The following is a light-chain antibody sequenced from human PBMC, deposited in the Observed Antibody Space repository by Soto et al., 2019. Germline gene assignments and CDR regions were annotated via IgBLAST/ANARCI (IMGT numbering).Light chain of an antibody. CDR2: DAS. J-gene: IGKJ5*01. CDR3: QQYNNGTSPT. Sequence: EIVLTQSPDTLSVSPGERATLSCRASQSISRTLAWYQQKSGQPPRLLIYDASTRATVVPARFSGSGSGTDLNLTISSLQSEDFAVSYCQQYNNGTSPTFGQGTRLEIK. V-gene: IGKV3-15*01. CDR1: QSISRT.